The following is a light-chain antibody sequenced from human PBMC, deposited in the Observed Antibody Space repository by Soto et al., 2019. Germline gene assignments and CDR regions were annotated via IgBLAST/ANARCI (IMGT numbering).Light chain of an antibody. V-gene: IGKV1-9*01. Sequence: DIQLTQSPSFLSASVGDRVTITCRASQGIRAFLAWYQQKPGQPPKLLIYAASTLQTGVPTRFSGMASGTEFTLIISNLQPAEFATYYCQQFKVYPLTFGGGNKVELK. CDR2: AAS. CDR3: QQFKVYPLT. J-gene: IGKJ4*01. CDR1: QGIRAF.